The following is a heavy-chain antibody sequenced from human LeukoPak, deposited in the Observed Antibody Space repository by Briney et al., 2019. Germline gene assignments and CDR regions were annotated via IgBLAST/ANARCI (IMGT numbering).Heavy chain of an antibody. J-gene: IGHJ4*02. V-gene: IGHV3-48*03. CDR2: ISSSGSTI. CDR3: ARDQGFYDILTGIDY. Sequence: PWGSLRLSCAASGFTFSSYEMNWVRQAPGKGLEWVSYISSSGSTIYYADSVKGRFTISRDNAKNSLYLQMNSLRAEDTAVYYCARDQGFYDILTGIDYWGQGTLVTASS. CDR1: GFTFSSYE. D-gene: IGHD3-9*01.